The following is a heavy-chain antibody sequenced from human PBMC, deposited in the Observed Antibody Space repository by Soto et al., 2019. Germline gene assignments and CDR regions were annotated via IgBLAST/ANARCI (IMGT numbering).Heavy chain of an antibody. CDR2: IIPIFGTA. D-gene: IGHD2-15*01. V-gene: IGHV1-69*06. CDR3: ATGAAPRLGYYYYMDV. CDR1: GGTFSSYA. Sequence: SVKVSFKASGGTFSSYAISWVRQAPGQGLEWMGRIIPIFGTANYAQKFQGRVTITADKSTSTAYMELSSLRSEDTAVYYCATGAAPRLGYYYYMDVWGKGTTVTVSS. J-gene: IGHJ6*03.